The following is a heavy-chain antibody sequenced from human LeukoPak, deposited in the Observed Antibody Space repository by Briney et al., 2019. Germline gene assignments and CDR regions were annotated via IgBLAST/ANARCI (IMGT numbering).Heavy chain of an antibody. V-gene: IGHV3-23*01. Sequence: PGGSLRLSCVASGFTFSSYAMNWVRQAPGKALEWVSGISGSGVSTYYADSVKGRFTISRDNSKNTLYLQMNSLRAEDTAVYYCAKRGDGYNTYYFDYWAREPWSPSPQ. CDR3: AKRGDGYNTYYFDY. J-gene: IGHJ4*02. CDR1: GFTFSSYA. D-gene: IGHD5-24*01. CDR2: ISGSGVST.